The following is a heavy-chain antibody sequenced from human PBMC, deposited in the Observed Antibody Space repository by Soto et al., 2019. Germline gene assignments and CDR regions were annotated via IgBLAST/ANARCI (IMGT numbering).Heavy chain of an antibody. V-gene: IGHV1-18*01. D-gene: IGHD3-10*01. CDR3: ARVVYAFGEVFY. CDR1: GYTFTNFG. CDR2: SNAYNGDT. J-gene: IGHJ4*02. Sequence: ASVKVSCRASGYTFTNFGISWVRQAPGQGLEWLGWSNAYNGDTNYAQKFQGRVTMTTDTSTSTAYMELRSLTSDDTAVYYCARVVYAFGEVFYWGQGTLVTVSS.